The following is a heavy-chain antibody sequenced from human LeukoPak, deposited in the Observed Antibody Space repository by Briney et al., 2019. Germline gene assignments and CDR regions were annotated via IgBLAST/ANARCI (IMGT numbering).Heavy chain of an antibody. J-gene: IGHJ5*02. Sequence: GGSLRLSRAPSGFTLCIFAMSCVRPAPGEGREWVSDISGSGGSTYYADSVKGRFTSSRDNSKNTLYLQMNSLRAEDTAVYYCSSCIVVAKGLLLDPWGQGTLVTVSS. CDR1: GFTLCIFA. CDR3: SSCIVVAKGLLLDP. D-gene: IGHD2-21*01. V-gene: IGHV3-23*01. CDR2: ISGSGGST.